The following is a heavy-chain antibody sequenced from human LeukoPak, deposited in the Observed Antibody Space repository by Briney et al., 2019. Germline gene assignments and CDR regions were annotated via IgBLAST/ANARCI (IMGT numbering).Heavy chain of an antibody. CDR1: RGTFSTYP. V-gene: IGHV1-69*11. J-gene: IGHJ4*02. CDR2: IIPYLGRA. Sequence: SVKVSCKSSRGTFSTYPIAWVPQAPGQGLESMVRIIPYLGRANYAQKFQGRVTFTAEESTSTDYMDLSSLTSEDTAVYYCAREGFGEWEQLPFVHWGQGTLVSVSS. D-gene: IGHD3-16*01. CDR3: AREGFGEWEQLPFVH.